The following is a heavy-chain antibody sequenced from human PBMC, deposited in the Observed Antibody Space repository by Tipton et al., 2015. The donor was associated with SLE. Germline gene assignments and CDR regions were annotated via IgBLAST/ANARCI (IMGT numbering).Heavy chain of an antibody. Sequence: TLSLTCSVSGASISSDVYYWSWIRQLPGKGLEWIGYIYNTGNTYYNPSLKSRVTMSVDTSKNQFSLRVTSVTAADTAVYYCAGDGPDTSGYYLDYWGQGILVTVSS. CDR1: GASISSDVYY. CDR3: AGDGPDTSGYYLDY. CDR2: IYNTGNT. D-gene: IGHD3-22*01. J-gene: IGHJ4*02. V-gene: IGHV4-31*03.